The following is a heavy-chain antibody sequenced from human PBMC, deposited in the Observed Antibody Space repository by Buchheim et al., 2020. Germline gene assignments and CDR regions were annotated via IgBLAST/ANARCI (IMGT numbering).Heavy chain of an antibody. J-gene: IGHJ4*02. Sequence: EVQLVESGGGLVKPGGSLRLSCAASAFTFSLYSMNWVRQAPGKGLEWVSSISSSSNYIYYANSVKGRFTISRDNAKNSLYLQMNSLRAEDTAVYYCARDDLESSSWIDYWGQGTL. CDR2: ISSSSNYI. D-gene: IGHD6-6*01. V-gene: IGHV3-21*01. CDR1: AFTFSLYS. CDR3: ARDDLESSSWIDY.